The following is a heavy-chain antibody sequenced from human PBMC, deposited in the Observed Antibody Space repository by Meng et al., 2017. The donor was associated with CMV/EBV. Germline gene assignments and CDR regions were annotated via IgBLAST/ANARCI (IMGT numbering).Heavy chain of an antibody. CDR1: GYTFTSYY. CDR2: INPSGGST. V-gene: IGHV1-46*01. Sequence: QVQLGQSGAEVKQPGAYVMVSCKATGYTFTSYYMHWVRQAPGQGLEWMGIINPSGGSTSYAQKFQGRVTMTRDTSTSTVYMELSSLRSEDTAVYYCARESGSVGDYWGQGTLVTVSS. J-gene: IGHJ4*02. D-gene: IGHD1-26*01. CDR3: ARESGSVGDY.